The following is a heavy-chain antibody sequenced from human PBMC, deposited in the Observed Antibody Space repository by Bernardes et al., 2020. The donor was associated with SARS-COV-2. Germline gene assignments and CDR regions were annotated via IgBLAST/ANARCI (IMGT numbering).Heavy chain of an antibody. D-gene: IGHD1-26*01. CDR2: IYYSGST. CDR1: GCSITSYY. V-gene: IGHV4-59*01. J-gene: IGHJ4*02. CDR3: ARVARGGTYARNDVDF. Sequence: SETLSLTCTVSGCSITSYYLSWIRQPPGKGLEWIGFIYYSGSTNYNPSLKSRFTMSVDTSTNQFSLQLTSVTAADTAVYYCARVARGGTYARNDVDFWGQGTLVTVSS.